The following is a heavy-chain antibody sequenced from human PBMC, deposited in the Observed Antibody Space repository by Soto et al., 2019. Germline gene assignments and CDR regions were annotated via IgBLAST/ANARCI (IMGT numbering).Heavy chain of an antibody. D-gene: IGHD3-10*01. CDR1: EFTFQKYA. Sequence: GGSLRLSCSASEFTFQKYAMHWVRQAPGKGLEYASAISSNGDRTYYADSVKGRFTISRDNSRNTLYFQMSFLRVEDTAVYYCVKDSAYYYGSGSFVYGMDVWGQGTTVTVSS. J-gene: IGHJ6*02. V-gene: IGHV3-64D*06. CDR3: VKDSAYYYGSGSFVYGMDV. CDR2: ISSNGDRT.